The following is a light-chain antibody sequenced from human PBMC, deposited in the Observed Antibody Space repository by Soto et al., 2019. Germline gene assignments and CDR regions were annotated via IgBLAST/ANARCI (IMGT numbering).Light chain of an antibody. CDR3: SSYAGSSTFVV. CDR1: RSDVGGYNL. V-gene: IGLV2-23*02. Sequence: QSALTQPASVSGSPGQSITMSCTGSRSDVGGYNLVSWYQQHPGKAPKLMIYEVSKRPSGVSNRFSGSKFGNTASLTISGLQAEDEADYYCSSYAGSSTFVVFGGGTKLTVL. CDR2: EVS. J-gene: IGLJ2*01.